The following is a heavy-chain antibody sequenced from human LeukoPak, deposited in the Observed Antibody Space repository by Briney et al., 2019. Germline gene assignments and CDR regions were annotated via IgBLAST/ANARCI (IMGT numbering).Heavy chain of an antibody. CDR1: GFTFSSYV. D-gene: IGHD2-2*02. Sequence: PGGSLRLSCAASGFTFSSYVMHWVRQAPGKGLEWVAFIRYDGSNKYYADSVKGRFTISRDNSKNTLYLQMNSLRAEDTAVYYCAKDGRYCSSTSCYTGTEYYYYMDVWGKGTTVTVSS. CDR2: IRYDGSNK. V-gene: IGHV3-30*02. CDR3: AKDGRYCSSTSCYTGTEYYYYMDV. J-gene: IGHJ6*03.